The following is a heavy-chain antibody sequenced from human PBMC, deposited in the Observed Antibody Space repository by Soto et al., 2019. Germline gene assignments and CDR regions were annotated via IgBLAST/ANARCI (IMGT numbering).Heavy chain of an antibody. CDR1: GYTFTSYA. V-gene: IGHV1-3*01. D-gene: IGHD1-26*01. Sequence: ASVKVSCKASGYTFTSYAMHWVRQAPGQRLEWMGWINAGNGNTKYSQKFQGRVTITRDTSASTAYMELSSLRSEDTAVYYCARPAALVRWELLQRYFQHWGQGTLVTVSS. J-gene: IGHJ1*01. CDR2: INAGNGNT. CDR3: ARPAALVRWELLQRYFQH.